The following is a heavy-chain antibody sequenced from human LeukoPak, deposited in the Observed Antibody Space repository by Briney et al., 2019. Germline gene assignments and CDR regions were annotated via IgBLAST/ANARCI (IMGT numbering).Heavy chain of an antibody. D-gene: IGHD3-22*01. CDR2: ISGSGDNT. V-gene: IGHV3-23*01. CDR1: GFTFSSYA. CDR3: AKRSYYDRSGSFYFDY. Sequence: PGGSLRLSCAASGFTFSSYAMSWVRQAPGKGLEWVSGISGSGDNTYYADSVKGRFTISRDNSKNTLYVQVNSLGTEDTAAYYCAKRSYYDRSGSFYFDYRGQGTLVTVSS. J-gene: IGHJ4*02.